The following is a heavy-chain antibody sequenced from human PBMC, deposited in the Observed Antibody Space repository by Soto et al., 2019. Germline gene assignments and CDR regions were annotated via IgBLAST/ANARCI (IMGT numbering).Heavy chain of an antibody. D-gene: IGHD3-3*01. CDR2: ISNDGSST. J-gene: IGHJ4*02. Sequence: VGSLRLSFAASGFPFTDYSLHWVRQAPGKGLEWVAIISNDGSSTSYADSVKVRFTISRDNAKNTLYLQMNSLRAEDTDVYYCARATITIFGVVTRPLDYWRQGTLVTVSS. V-gene: IGHV3-74*01. CDR1: GFPFTDYS. CDR3: ARATITIFGVVTRPLDY.